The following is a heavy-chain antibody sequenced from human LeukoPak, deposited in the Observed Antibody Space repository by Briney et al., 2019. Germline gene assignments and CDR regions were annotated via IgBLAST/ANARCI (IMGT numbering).Heavy chain of an antibody. D-gene: IGHD5-24*01. V-gene: IGHV3-23*01. Sequence: GGSLRLSCAASGFTFSSYAMRWVRQAPGKALEWVSAISGSGGSTYYADSVKGRFTISRDNSKNTLYLQMNSLRAEDTAVYYCAGSKVEMATTRDYWGQGTLVTVSS. CDR2: ISGSGGST. CDR1: GFTFSSYA. CDR3: AGSKVEMATTRDY. J-gene: IGHJ4*02.